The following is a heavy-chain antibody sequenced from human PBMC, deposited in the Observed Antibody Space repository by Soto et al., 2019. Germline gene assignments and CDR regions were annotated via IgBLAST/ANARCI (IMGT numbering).Heavy chain of an antibody. Sequence: EVQLVESGGGLVKPGGSLRLSCAASGFPFNNAWMNWVRQAPGKGLEWVGRVKSGSYGGTADYAAPVKGRFIISRDDSINTLYLHMNSLQTEDTAVYYCSAYTITVKWGYVWGQGTMVTVSS. CDR3: SAYTITVKWGYV. CDR2: VKSGSYGGTA. V-gene: IGHV3-15*07. CDR1: GFPFNNAW. J-gene: IGHJ3*01. D-gene: IGHD1-26*01.